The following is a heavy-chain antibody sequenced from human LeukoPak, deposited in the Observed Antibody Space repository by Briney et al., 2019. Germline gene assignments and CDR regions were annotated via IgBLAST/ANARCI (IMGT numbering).Heavy chain of an antibody. D-gene: IGHD5-12*01. V-gene: IGHV3-74*03. CDR1: GFTFSTSW. J-gene: IGHJ4*02. CDR2: INYDGRTT. Sequence: PGGSLRLSCLASGFTFSTSWMHWVRQGPGKGLVWVSRINYDGRTTTYEDSVKGRFTISRDNAKNTLFLQMNSLRVEDTAVFYCARGRGYSGYDLDYWGQGTLVTVSS. CDR3: ARGRGYSGYDLDY.